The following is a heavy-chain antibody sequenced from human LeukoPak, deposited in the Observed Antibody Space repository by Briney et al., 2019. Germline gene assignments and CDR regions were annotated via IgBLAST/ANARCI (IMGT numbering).Heavy chain of an antibody. J-gene: IGHJ4*02. Sequence: GGSLRLSCAASGFTFSNAWMSWVRQAPGKGGEWVGRIKSKTDGGTTDYAAPVKGRFTISRDDSKNTLYLQMNSLKTEDTAVYYRTTERFLEWWWYFDYWGQGTLVTVSS. V-gene: IGHV3-15*01. CDR2: IKSKTDGGTT. CDR3: TTERFLEWWWYFDY. D-gene: IGHD3-3*01. CDR1: GFTFSNAW.